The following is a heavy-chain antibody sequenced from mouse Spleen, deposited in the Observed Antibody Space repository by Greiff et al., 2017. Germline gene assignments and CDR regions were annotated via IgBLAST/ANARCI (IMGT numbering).Heavy chain of an antibody. CDR3: ARDGNHAYWYFDV. J-gene: IGHJ1*01. CDR1: SYTFTDYA. V-gene: IGHV1-67*01. CDR2: ISTYYGNT. Sequence: VQLQESGPELVRPGVSVKISCKGSSYTFTDYAMHWVKQSHAKSLEWIGVISTYYGNTNYNQKFKGKATMTVDKSSSTAYMELARLTSEDSAVYYGARDGNHAYWYFDVWGAGTTVTVSS. D-gene: IGHD2-1*01.